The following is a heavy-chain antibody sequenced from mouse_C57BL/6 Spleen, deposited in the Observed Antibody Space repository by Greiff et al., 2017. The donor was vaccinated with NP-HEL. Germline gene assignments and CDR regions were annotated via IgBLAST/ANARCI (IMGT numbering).Heavy chain of an antibody. D-gene: IGHD2-1*01. CDR3: ASLYGNYGGFAY. Sequence: QVQLQQSGPGLVQPSQSLSITCTVSGFSLTSYGVHWVRQSPGKGLEWLGVIWSGGSADYNAAFISRLSISKDNSKSQVFFKMNSLQADDTAIYYCASLYGNYGGFAYWGQGTLVTVSA. CDR2: IWSGGSA. CDR1: GFSLTSYG. V-gene: IGHV2-2*01. J-gene: IGHJ3*01.